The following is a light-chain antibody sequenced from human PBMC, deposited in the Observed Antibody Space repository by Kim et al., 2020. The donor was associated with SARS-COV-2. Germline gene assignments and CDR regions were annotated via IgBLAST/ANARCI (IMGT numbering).Light chain of an antibody. CDR1: PGVSIY. Sequence: SLSPGDTATLSCRASPGVSIYLAWYQHKPGQAPRLLISDASNRATGIPPRFTGSGSETDFTLTITSLEPEDSAVYYCQHRSNWYTFGQGTKVDIK. J-gene: IGKJ2*01. CDR3: QHRSNWYT. V-gene: IGKV3-11*01. CDR2: DAS.